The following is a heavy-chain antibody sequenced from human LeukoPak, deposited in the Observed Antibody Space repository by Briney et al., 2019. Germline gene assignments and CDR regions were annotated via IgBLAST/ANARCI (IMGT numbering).Heavy chain of an antibody. Sequence: GGSLRLSCAGSGFTFSSDWMHWVRQAPGKGLVWLSRINSDGSSRSYADPVKGRFTISRDNGKNTLYLQMNSLRAEDTALYYCAKDSSVHWSLFEYYMDVWGKGTTVTVSS. V-gene: IGHV3-74*01. J-gene: IGHJ6*03. CDR3: AKDSSVHWSLFEYYMDV. D-gene: IGHD3-9*01. CDR1: GFTFSSDW. CDR2: INSDGSSR.